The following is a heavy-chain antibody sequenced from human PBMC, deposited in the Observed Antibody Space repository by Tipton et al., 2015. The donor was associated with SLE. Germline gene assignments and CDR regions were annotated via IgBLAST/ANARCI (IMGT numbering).Heavy chain of an antibody. D-gene: IGHD5-24*01. CDR2: ISSSATTM. CDR1: GFSFSIYE. J-gene: IGHJ4*02. Sequence: SLRLSCVASGFSFSIYEMNWVRQAPGKGLEWVSYISSSATTMYYSGSVKGRFTISRDNAKNSLNLQMNSLRAEDTALYYCALTIQRIWGFYYWGQGALVAVSS. CDR3: ALTIQRIWGFYY. V-gene: IGHV3-48*03.